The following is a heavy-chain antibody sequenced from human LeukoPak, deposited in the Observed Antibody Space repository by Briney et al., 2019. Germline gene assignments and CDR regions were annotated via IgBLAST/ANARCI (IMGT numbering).Heavy chain of an antibody. V-gene: IGHV3-30*03. CDR3: ARASSRDGYNPVDY. CDR1: GFIFSTYG. D-gene: IGHD5-24*01. J-gene: IGHJ4*02. CDR2: ISYDGSNK. Sequence: GGSLRLSCAASGFIFSTYGMHWIRQAPGRGLEWVAVISYDGSNKYHADSVKGRFTISRDNSKNTLYLQMNSLRAEDTAVYYCARASSRDGYNPVDYWGQGTLVTVSS.